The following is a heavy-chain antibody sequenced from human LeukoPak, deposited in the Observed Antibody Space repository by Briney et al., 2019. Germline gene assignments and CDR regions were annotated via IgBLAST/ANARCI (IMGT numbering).Heavy chain of an antibody. Sequence: PGGSLRLSCAASGFTFTTYPMSWVRQAPGKGLEWVSAISASGGGTYYADSVKGRFTISRDNSRSTVFLQMSSLRAEDTAAYYCAKAPHCPNDVCRYFDYWGQGILVTVSS. J-gene: IGHJ4*02. CDR3: AKAPHCPNDVCRYFDY. V-gene: IGHV3-23*01. CDR1: GFTFTTYP. D-gene: IGHD2-8*01. CDR2: ISASGGGT.